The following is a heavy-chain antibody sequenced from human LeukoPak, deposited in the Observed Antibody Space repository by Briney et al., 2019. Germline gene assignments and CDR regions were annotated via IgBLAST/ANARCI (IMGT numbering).Heavy chain of an antibody. Sequence: SGGSLRLSCAASGFTFNNYALHWVRQAPGKGLEWVAVIAYDGSSKFYADSVKGRFTISRDNSKNTLYLQMNSLRADDTAVYYCARGWNYYDSSGYGLDYWGQGTLVTVSS. D-gene: IGHD3-22*01. J-gene: IGHJ4*02. CDR3: ARGWNYYDSSGYGLDY. V-gene: IGHV3-30-3*01. CDR2: IAYDGSSK. CDR1: GFTFNNYA.